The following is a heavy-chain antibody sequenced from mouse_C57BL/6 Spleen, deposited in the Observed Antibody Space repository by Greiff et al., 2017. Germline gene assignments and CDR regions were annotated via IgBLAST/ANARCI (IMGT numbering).Heavy chain of an antibody. J-gene: IGHJ2*01. D-gene: IGHD2-1*01. V-gene: IGHV1-50*01. CDR1: GYTFTSYW. Sequence: QVQLQQPGAELVKPGASVKLSCKASGYTFTSYWMQWVKQRPGQGLEWIGEIDPSDSYTNYNQKFKGKATLTVDTSSSTAYMQLSSLTSEDSAVYYCARSVRYYGNPDYRGQGATLTVAS. CDR2: IDPSDSYT. CDR3: ARSVRYYGNPDY.